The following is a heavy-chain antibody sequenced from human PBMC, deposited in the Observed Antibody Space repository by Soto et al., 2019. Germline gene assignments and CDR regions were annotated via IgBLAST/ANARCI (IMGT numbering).Heavy chain of an antibody. D-gene: IGHD3-3*01. J-gene: IGHJ6*02. CDR1: GFTFSSYG. CDR3: ARVFSTRRAYYYGMDV. V-gene: IGHV3-33*01. CDR2: IWYDGSNK. Sequence: PVGSLRLSCAASGFTFSSYGMHWVRQAPGKGLEWVAVIWYDGSNKYYADSVKGRFTISRDNPKNTLYLQMNSLRAEDTAVYYCARVFSTRRAYYYGMDVWGQGTTVTVSS.